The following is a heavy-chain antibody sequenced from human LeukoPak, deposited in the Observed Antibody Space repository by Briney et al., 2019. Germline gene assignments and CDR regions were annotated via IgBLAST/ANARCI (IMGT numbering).Heavy chain of an antibody. CDR3: ARDWGYLNYFDY. J-gene: IGHJ4*02. V-gene: IGHV3-21*01. CDR2: ISSSGSYI. D-gene: IGHD3-16*01. Sequence: PGGSLRLSCAASGFTFSSYSMNWVRQAPGKGLEWVSSISSSGSYIYYADSVKGRFTISRDNAKNSLYLQMNSLRAEDTAVYYCARDWGYLNYFDYWGQGTLVAVSS. CDR1: GFTFSSYS.